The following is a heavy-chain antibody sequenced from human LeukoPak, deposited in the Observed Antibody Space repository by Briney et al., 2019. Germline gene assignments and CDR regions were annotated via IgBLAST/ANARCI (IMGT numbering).Heavy chain of an antibody. CDR1: GFTFSAYS. CDR2: ISSSGTYI. D-gene: IGHD1-26*01. CDR3: ARDFRYSGSYHHWFDP. V-gene: IGHV3-21*01. Sequence: GGSLRLSCAASGFTFSAYSINWVRQAPGRGLEWVSSISSSGTYIYYAGSVKGRFTISRDNAKNSLSLQMNSLRAEDTAVYYCARDFRYSGSYHHWFDPWGQGTLVTVSS. J-gene: IGHJ5*02.